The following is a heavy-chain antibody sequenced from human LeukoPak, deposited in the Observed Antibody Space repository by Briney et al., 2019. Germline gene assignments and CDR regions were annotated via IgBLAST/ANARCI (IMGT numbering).Heavy chain of an antibody. V-gene: IGHV3-74*01. CDR3: ARGDYGHFDY. CDR1: RFTFSTFW. J-gene: IGHJ4*02. D-gene: IGHD4-17*01. CDR2: INSDRSST. Sequence: GSLRLYSSASRFTFSTFWMHWLPQAPGQGLVWGSRINSDRSSTSYADSVKGRFTISGDNANNTLYLQMNSLRAEDTAVYYCARGDYGHFDYWGQGTLVTVSS.